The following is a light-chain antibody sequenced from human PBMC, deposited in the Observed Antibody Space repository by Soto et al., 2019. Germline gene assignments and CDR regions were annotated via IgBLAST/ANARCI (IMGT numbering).Light chain of an antibody. J-gene: IGKJ1*01. V-gene: IGKV1-39*01. Sequence: DLQMTQSPSSLSASVGDRVIITCRASQSISSYLNWYHQKPGKAPKLLIYSASSLQSGVPSRFSGSGSGTDFTLTISSLQPEDFATYYCQQSYTTPWTFGQGTKVEIK. CDR3: QQSYTTPWT. CDR1: QSISSY. CDR2: SAS.